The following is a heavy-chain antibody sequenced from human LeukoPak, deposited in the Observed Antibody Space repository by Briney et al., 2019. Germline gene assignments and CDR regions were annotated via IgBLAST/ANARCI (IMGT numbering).Heavy chain of an antibody. J-gene: IGHJ4*02. Sequence: GASVKVSCKASGYTFTGYYMHWVRQAPGQGLEWMGWINPNSGGTNYAQKFQGRVTMTRDTSISTAYMELSSLRSEDTAVYYCAREGIAARPWEGYFDYWGQGTLVTVSS. CDR3: AREGIAARPWEGYFDY. CDR2: INPNSGGT. V-gene: IGHV1-2*02. CDR1: GYTFTGYY. D-gene: IGHD6-6*01.